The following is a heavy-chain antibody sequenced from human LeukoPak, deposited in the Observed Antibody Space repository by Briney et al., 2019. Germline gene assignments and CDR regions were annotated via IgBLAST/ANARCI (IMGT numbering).Heavy chain of an antibody. CDR2: IIPIFGTA. Sequence: ASVKVSCKASGGTFSSYAISWVRQAPGQGLEWMGGIIPIFGTANYAQKFQGRVTITADESTSTAYMELSSLRSEDTAVYYCARGVNLYYYDSSGYMDYWGQGALVTVSS. V-gene: IGHV1-69*13. CDR3: ARGVNLYYYDSSGYMDY. D-gene: IGHD3-22*01. CDR1: GGTFSSYA. J-gene: IGHJ4*02.